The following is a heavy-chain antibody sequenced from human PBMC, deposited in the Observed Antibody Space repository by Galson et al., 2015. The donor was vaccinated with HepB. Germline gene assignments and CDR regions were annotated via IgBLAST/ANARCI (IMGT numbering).Heavy chain of an antibody. Sequence: SLRLSCAASGFTFSSYAMSWVRQAPGKGLEWVSAISGSGGSTYYAESVKGRITISRANSKNTLYLQMNSLRAEDTAVYYCAEDQRHYHYVWRSSRLGASDSWAPGTLVPVSS. CDR2: ISGSGGST. J-gene: IGHJ4*02. D-gene: IGHD3-16*02. V-gene: IGHV3-23*01. CDR1: GFTFSSYA. CDR3: AEDQRHYHYVWRSSRLGASDS.